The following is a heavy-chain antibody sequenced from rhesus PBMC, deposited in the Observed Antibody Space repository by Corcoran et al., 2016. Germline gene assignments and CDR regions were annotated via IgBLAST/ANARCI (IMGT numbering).Heavy chain of an antibody. CDR1: GGSFSSYW. J-gene: IGHJ4*01. V-gene: IGHV4-160*01. D-gene: IGHD1-38*01. Sequence: QVQLQESGPGLVKPSETLSLTCAVSGGSFSSYWWGWIRPPPGKGLEWIGCIYGRGGSTEYNTSLNSRVTSSGDTSKKQFSLKLRSVTAADTAVYYCARSHNTWSDYWGQGLLVTVSS. CDR2: IYGRGGST. CDR3: ARSHNTWSDY.